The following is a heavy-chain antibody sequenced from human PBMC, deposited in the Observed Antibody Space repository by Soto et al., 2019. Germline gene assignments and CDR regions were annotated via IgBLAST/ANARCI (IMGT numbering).Heavy chain of an antibody. CDR1: GYSFTGDF. Sequence: GASVKVSCKASGYSFTGDFTQWVRQAPGQGLEWMGWINLNSGCTNYAQKFQGRVTMTRDTSISTAYMELSRLRSDDTAVYYCARGGDTAMVYHGMDVWGQGTTVTVSS. V-gene: IGHV1-2*02. CDR2: INLNSGCT. CDR3: ARGGDTAMVYHGMDV. D-gene: IGHD5-18*01. J-gene: IGHJ6*02.